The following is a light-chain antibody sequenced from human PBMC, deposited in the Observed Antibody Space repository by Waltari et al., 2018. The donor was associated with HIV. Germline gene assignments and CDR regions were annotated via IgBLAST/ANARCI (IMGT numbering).Light chain of an antibody. V-gene: IGLV1-44*01. CDR1: SSNIGSNP. Sequence: QSVLTQPPSASGTPGQRVTFSCSGSSSNIGSNPVDWYQKLPGTAPRLLIYNNNQRPSVVPDRFSGSKSVTSASLAISGLQSEDEADYYCAAWDDSLNGHVLFGGGTKLTVL. CDR2: NNN. CDR3: AAWDDSLNGHVL. J-gene: IGLJ2*01.